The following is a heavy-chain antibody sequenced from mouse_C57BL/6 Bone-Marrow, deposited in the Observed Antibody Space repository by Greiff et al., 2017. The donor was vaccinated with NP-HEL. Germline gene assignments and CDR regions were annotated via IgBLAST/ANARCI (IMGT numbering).Heavy chain of an antibody. CDR2: IWTGGGT. CDR3: ARNNVEGFTTVVGTYFDY. Sequence: VHLVESGPGLVAPSQSLSITCTVSGFSLTSYAISWVRQPPGKGLEWLGVIWTGGGTNYNSALKSRLSISKDNSKSQVFLKMNSLQTDDTARYYCARNNVEGFTTVVGTYFDYWGQGTTLTVSS. D-gene: IGHD1-1*01. CDR1: GFSLTSYA. V-gene: IGHV2-9-1*01. J-gene: IGHJ2*01.